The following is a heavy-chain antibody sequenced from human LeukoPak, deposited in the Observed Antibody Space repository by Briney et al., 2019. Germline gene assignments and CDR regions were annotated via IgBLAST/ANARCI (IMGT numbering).Heavy chain of an antibody. D-gene: IGHD2-21*01. J-gene: IGHJ4*02. CDR1: GFTFSSYW. CDR2: IGGTGGNI. CDR3: VRDNYSYRLDV. Sequence: GGSLRLSCAASGFTFSSYWMSWVRQAPGKGLEWVSAIGGTGGNIFYTDSVKGRFTISRDNSKNTLYLHMNSLRAEDTAIYYCVRDNYSYRLDVWGQGTLVTVSS. V-gene: IGHV3-23*01.